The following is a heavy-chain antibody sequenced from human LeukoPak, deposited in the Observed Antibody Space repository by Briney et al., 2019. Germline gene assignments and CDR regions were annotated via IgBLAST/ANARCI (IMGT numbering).Heavy chain of an antibody. Sequence: GRSLRLSCAASGITFINHAMDWVRQAPGKGLEWVAVISYDGSNTYYADSVKGRFTISRDNSKSTLYLQMNSLRAEDTAVYYCAKAELTTVTTSPYFDYWGQGTLVAVSS. CDR2: ISYDGSNT. V-gene: IGHV3-30-3*01. D-gene: IGHD4-11*01. J-gene: IGHJ4*02. CDR3: AKAELTTVTTSPYFDY. CDR1: GITFINHA.